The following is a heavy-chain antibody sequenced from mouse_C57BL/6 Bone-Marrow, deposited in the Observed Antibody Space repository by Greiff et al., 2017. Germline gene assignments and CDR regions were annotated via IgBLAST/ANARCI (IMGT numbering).Heavy chain of an antibody. CDR2: INPNNGGT. J-gene: IGHJ2*01. CDR1: GYTFTDYY. D-gene: IGHD1-1*01. CDR3: AREDGSTFYWFDY. V-gene: IGHV1-26*01. Sequence: VQLQQSGPELVKPGASVKISCKASGYTFTDYYMNWVKQSHGKSLEWIGDINPNNGGTSYNQKFKGTATLTVDKSSSTAYMELRSLTSEDAAVYYCAREDGSTFYWFDYWGQGTTLTVSS.